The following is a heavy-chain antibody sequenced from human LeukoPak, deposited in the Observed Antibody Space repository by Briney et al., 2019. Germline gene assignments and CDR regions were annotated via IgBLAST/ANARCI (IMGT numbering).Heavy chain of an antibody. D-gene: IGHD6-13*01. V-gene: IGHV1-69*04. CDR1: GGTFSSYA. Sequence: SVKVSCKASGGTFSSYAISWVRQAPGQGLEWMGRIIPILGIANYTQKFQGRVTITADKSTSTAYMELSSLRSEDTAVYYCARAAAGPFGLTWGQGTLVTVSS. CDR2: IIPILGIA. J-gene: IGHJ5*02. CDR3: ARAAAGPFGLT.